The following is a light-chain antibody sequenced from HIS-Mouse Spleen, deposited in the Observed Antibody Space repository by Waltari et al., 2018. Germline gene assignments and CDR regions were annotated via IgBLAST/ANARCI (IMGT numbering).Light chain of an antibody. V-gene: IGLV3-19*01. CDR2: GKN. J-gene: IGLJ2*01. CDR1: SLRSYY. CDR3: NSRDSSGNHLV. Sequence: SSELTQDPAVSVALGQTVRITCQGDSLRSYYASWYQQKPGQAPVLVIYGKNNRPSGRPDRLPGSSSGNTASLTITGAQAEDEADYYCNSRDSSGNHLVFGGGTKLTVL.